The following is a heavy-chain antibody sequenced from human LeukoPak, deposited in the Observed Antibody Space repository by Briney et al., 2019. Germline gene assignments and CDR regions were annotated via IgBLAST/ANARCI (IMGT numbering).Heavy chain of an antibody. CDR3: ATYTLSQFLSGYYHFDY. CDR2: IIPMFGTS. D-gene: IGHD3-3*01. Sequence: GSSVKVSCKASGGNFISYAVSWVRQAPGQGLEWMGGIIPMFGTSNYAQKFQGRVTITTDESTTTAYMELSSLSSEDTAVYYCATYTLSQFLSGYYHFDYWGQGTLVSVSS. J-gene: IGHJ4*02. V-gene: IGHV1-69*05. CDR1: GGNFISYA.